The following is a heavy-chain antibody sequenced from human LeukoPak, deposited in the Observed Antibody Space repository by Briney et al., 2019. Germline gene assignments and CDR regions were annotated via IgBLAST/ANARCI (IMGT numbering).Heavy chain of an antibody. V-gene: IGHV4-59*01. CDR1: GGSINKYH. Sequence: PSETLSLTCTVSGGSINKYHWSWILQPPGKGLEWIGYIYYTGSTSYNPSLKSRVTISVDTSKNQFSLKVSSVTAADTALYYCARDPGDGYSVWYFDLWGRGTLVTVSS. CDR2: IYYTGST. CDR3: ARDPGDGYSVWYFDL. D-gene: IGHD5-24*01. J-gene: IGHJ2*01.